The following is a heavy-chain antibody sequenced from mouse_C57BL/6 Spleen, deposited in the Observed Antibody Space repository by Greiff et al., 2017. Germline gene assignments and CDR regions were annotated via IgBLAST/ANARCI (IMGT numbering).Heavy chain of an antibody. CDR3: ARRGRVYAMDD. CDR2: IDPSDSNT. V-gene: IGHV1-50*01. CDR1: GYTFTSYW. J-gene: IGHJ4*01. Sequence: QVQLQQPGAELVKPGASVKLSCKASGYTFTSYWMQWVKQRPGQGLEWMGEIDPSDSNTNYNQKFKGKATMTVDTSSSTAYMQLSSLTSEDSAVYYCARRGRVYAMDDWGQGASVTVSS.